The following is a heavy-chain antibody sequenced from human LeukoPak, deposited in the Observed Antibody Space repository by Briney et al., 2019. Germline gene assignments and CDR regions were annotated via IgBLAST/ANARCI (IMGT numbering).Heavy chain of an antibody. V-gene: IGHV3-66*01. J-gene: IGHJ6*02. CDR1: GFTVSSNY. Sequence: GGSLRLSCAASGFTVSSNYMSWVRQAPGKGLEWVSVIYSGGSTYYADSVKGRFTISRDNSKNTLYLQMNSLRAEDTAVYYCAKSSGVYYYGMDVWGQGTTVTVSS. CDR2: IYSGGST. D-gene: IGHD3-10*01. CDR3: AKSSGVYYYGMDV.